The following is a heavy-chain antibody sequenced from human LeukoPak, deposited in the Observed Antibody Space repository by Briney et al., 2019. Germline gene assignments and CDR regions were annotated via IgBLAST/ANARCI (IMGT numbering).Heavy chain of an antibody. Sequence: GGSLRLSCAASGFTFSSYAMSWVRQAPGKGLEWVSAISGSGGSTYYADSVKGRFTISRDNSKNTLWLQMNSLRAEDTAVYYCAKDPELSGTDSWFDPWGQGTLVTVPS. J-gene: IGHJ5*02. D-gene: IGHD1-20*01. CDR2: ISGSGGST. V-gene: IGHV3-23*01. CDR3: AKDPELSGTDSWFDP. CDR1: GFTFSSYA.